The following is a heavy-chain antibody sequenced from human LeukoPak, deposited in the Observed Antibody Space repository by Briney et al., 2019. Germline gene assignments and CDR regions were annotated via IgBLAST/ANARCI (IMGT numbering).Heavy chain of an antibody. Sequence: AASVKVSCKASGYTFTSYYIHWVRQAPGQGLEWMGIINPSGGSTSYAQKFQGRVTMTRDTSTSTVYMELSSLRSEDTAVYYCARERITMVRGVIIEGYGMDVWGQGTTVTVSS. CDR3: ARERITMVRGVIIEGYGMDV. CDR2: INPSGGST. CDR1: GYTFTSYY. V-gene: IGHV1-46*01. J-gene: IGHJ6*02. D-gene: IGHD3-10*01.